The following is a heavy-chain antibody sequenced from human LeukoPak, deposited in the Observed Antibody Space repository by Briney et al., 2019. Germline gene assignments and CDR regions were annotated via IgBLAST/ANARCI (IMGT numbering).Heavy chain of an antibody. Sequence: SETLSLTCTVSGGSISRYYWSWIRQPPGRGLEWIGYIYYSGSTNYNPSLKSRVTISVDTSKNQFSLKLSSVTAADTAVYYCARDSLRYFDWLPPPYYMDVWGKGTTVTVSS. J-gene: IGHJ6*03. D-gene: IGHD3-9*01. CDR3: ARDSLRYFDWLPPPYYMDV. V-gene: IGHV4-59*01. CDR2: IYYSGST. CDR1: GGSISRYY.